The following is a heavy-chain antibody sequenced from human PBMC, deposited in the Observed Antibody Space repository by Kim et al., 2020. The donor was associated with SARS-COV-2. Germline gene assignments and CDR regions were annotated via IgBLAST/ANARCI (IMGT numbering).Heavy chain of an antibody. Sequence: GGSLRLSCAASGFTFDDYGMTWVRQAPGKGLEWVSGINWNGGNTGYADSVKGRFTISRDNAKNSLYLQMNSLRADDTALYHCARRVFGAYYFDYWGQGTLVTVSS. CDR1: GFTFDDYG. CDR2: INWNGGNT. V-gene: IGHV3-20*01. CDR3: ARRVFGAYYFDY. J-gene: IGHJ4*02. D-gene: IGHD3-3*01.